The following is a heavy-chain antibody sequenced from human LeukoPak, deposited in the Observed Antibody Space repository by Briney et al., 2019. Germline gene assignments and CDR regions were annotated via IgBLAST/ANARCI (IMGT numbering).Heavy chain of an antibody. Sequence: GGSLRLSCAASGFTFTSYAMSWVRQAPGKGLAWVSTISGSGDTTYYADSVKGRFAISRDNSKNTLYLQMNSLRAEDTAIYYCAKESPHFDYWGQGTLVTVSS. V-gene: IGHV3-23*01. CDR2: ISGSGDTT. J-gene: IGHJ4*02. CDR1: GFTFTSYA. CDR3: AKESPHFDY.